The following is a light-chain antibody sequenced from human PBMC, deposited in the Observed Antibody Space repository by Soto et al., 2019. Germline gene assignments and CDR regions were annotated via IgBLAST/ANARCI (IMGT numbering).Light chain of an antibody. CDR1: QSVSSSY. V-gene: IGKV3-20*01. CDR3: QQYGSSLTWT. Sequence: IVLTQSPCTLSLSPGERATLSCRASQSVSSSYLAWYQQKPGQAPRLLIYGASSRATGIPDRFSGSGSGTDFPLTISRLEPEDFAVYYCQQYGSSLTWTFGKGTKVDIK. J-gene: IGKJ1*01. CDR2: GAS.